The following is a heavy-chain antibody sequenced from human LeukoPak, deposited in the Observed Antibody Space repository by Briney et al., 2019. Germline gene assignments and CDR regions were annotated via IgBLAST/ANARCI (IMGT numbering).Heavy chain of an antibody. CDR2: IYYSGST. CDR3: ARDLYSSRTNDAFVI. Sequence: PSETLSLTCSVSDDSITMYYWTWIRQPPGKGQEWIGSIYYSGSTYYNPSLKSRVTISVDKSKNQFSLKLSAVPAADTAVYYCARDLYSSRTNDAFVIWGQGTMVTVSS. D-gene: IGHD6-13*01. V-gene: IGHV4-59*12. J-gene: IGHJ3*02. CDR1: DDSITMYY.